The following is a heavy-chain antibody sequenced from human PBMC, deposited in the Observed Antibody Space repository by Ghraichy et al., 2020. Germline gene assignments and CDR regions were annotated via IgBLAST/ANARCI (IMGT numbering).Heavy chain of an antibody. J-gene: IGHJ4*02. CDR3: AKGFYASNWILLDY. CDR1: GFNFSNYA. D-gene: IGHD1-1*01. CDR2: ISGSGGTI. V-gene: IGHV3-23*01. Sequence: LTCAASGFNFSNYAINWVRQAPGKGLEWVSSISGSGGTIYYADSVKGRFALSRDNSKNTVSLEMNSLRAEDTAIYYCAKGFYASNWILLDYWGLGTLVTVST.